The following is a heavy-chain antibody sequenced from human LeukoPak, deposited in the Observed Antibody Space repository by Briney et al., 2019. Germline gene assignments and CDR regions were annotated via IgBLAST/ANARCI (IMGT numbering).Heavy chain of an antibody. Sequence: PSETLSLTCTVSGGSISSSSYYWSWIRQPPGKGLEWIGYIYHSGSTYYNPSLKSRVTISVDRSKNQFSLKLSSVTAADTAVYYCARGSTIFARLDAFDIWGQGTMVTVSS. J-gene: IGHJ3*02. CDR3: ARGSTIFARLDAFDI. CDR1: GGSISSSSYY. V-gene: IGHV4-30-2*01. CDR2: IYHSGST. D-gene: IGHD3-3*01.